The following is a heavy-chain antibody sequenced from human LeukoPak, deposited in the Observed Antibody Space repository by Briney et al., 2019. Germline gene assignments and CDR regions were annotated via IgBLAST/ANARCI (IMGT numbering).Heavy chain of an antibody. CDR3: ATQRSGIFDY. D-gene: IGHD2-21*01. V-gene: IGHV3-7*02. CDR2: IKQDGSEK. Sequence: GGSLRLSCATSGFTFSNYWMAWVRQAPGKGLEWVANIKQDGSEKYYVDSVKGRCTISRDNAKNSLYLQMNSLRVEDTAVYYCATQRSGIFDYWGQGTVVTVSS. J-gene: IGHJ4*02. CDR1: GFTFSNYW.